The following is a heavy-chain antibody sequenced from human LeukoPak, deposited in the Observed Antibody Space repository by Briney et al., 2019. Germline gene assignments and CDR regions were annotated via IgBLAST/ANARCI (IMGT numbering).Heavy chain of an antibody. J-gene: IGHJ6*02. CDR1: GYTFTSYA. Sequence: ASVKVSCKASGYTFTSYAMHWVRQAPGQRLEWMGWINAGNGNTKYSQKFQGRVTMTRDTSTSTVYMELSSLRSEDTAVYYCARDQLPDDYYGMDVWGQGTTVTVSS. V-gene: IGHV1-3*01. CDR2: INAGNGNT. CDR3: ARDQLPDDYYGMDV. D-gene: IGHD5-24*01.